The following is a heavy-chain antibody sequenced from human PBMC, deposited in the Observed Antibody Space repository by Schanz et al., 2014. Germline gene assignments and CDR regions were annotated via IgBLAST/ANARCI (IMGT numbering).Heavy chain of an antibody. Sequence: QVYLVQSGGGVVQPGRSLRLSCAASGFIFSTFGMQWVRQAPGKGLEWVAVVCYDGSKKYYADSVKGRFTTSRDNSKNTMYLQMNSLRAEDTAVYFCASLIGTTSAHFYGMDVWGQGTTVTVSS. D-gene: IGHD1-7*01. CDR3: ASLIGTTSAHFYGMDV. CDR1: GFIFSTFG. CDR2: VCYDGSKK. J-gene: IGHJ6*02. V-gene: IGHV3-33*01.